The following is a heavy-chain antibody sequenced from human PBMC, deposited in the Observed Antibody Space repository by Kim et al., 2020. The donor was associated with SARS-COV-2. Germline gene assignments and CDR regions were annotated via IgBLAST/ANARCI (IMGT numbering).Heavy chain of an antibody. CDR3: ARNTQPDY. Sequence: NGTTKYSQKFQGRVTNTRDTSASTVYMELSSLRSEDTAVFYCARNTQPDYWGQGTLVTVSS. J-gene: IGHJ4*02. CDR2: NGTT. D-gene: IGHD6-13*01. V-gene: IGHV1-3*01.